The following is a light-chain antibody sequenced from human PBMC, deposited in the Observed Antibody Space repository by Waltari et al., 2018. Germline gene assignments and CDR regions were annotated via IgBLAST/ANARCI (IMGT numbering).Light chain of an antibody. CDR2: KAS. J-gene: IGKJ1*01. Sequence: DFLMTQSPSTLSASVGDRVTITCRASQSIGNWLACYQQKSGKVPKALIYKASVLASGVPSRFSGSGSETEFTLIISGLQVDDAATYYCQQYNNAWTFGQGTKVEIK. CDR1: QSIGNW. V-gene: IGKV1-5*03. CDR3: QQYNNAWT.